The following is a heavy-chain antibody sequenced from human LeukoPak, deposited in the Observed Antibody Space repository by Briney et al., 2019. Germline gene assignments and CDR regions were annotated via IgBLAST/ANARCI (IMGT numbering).Heavy chain of an antibody. CDR2: MNPASGNT. Sequence: ASVKVSCKASGFTFTDYDLNWVRQATGQGLQWMGWMNPASGNTGYAQTFQGRLSMTRNTSVSAAYMELSSLRSDDTAVYYYAISPSRSWGRHYYYYMDVWGKGTTVTISS. CDR1: GFTFTDYD. CDR3: AISPSRSWGRHYYYYMDV. J-gene: IGHJ6*03. D-gene: IGHD3-16*01. V-gene: IGHV1-8*01.